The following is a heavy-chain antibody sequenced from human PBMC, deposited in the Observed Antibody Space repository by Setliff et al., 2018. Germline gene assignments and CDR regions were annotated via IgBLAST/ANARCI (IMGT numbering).Heavy chain of an antibody. J-gene: IGHJ6*02. V-gene: IGHV3-7*01. CDR3: ARDHAYGSRFYYYYYGMGV. D-gene: IGHD3-10*01. CDR2: IKQDGSEK. CDR1: GFTFSDYY. Sequence: PGGSLRLSCAASGFTFSDYYMSWIRQAPGKGLEWVANIKQDGSEKYYVDSVKGRFTISRDNAKNSLYLQMNSLRAEDTAVYYCARDHAYGSRFYYYYYGMGVWGQGTTVTVSS.